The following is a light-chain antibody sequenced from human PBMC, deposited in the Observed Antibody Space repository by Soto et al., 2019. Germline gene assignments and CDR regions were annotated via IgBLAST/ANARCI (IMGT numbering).Light chain of an antibody. V-gene: IGKV3-11*01. CDR2: DAS. CDR1: QSVSSY. CDR3: QQRSNWPWT. J-gene: IGKJ1*01. Sequence: EIVLTQSPATLSLSPGERDTLSCRASQSVSSYLAWYQQKPGQAPRLLIYDASNRATGIPARFSGSGSGTDFTLPITTLVLEVFAFYYCQQRSNWPWTFGQGPKVDIK.